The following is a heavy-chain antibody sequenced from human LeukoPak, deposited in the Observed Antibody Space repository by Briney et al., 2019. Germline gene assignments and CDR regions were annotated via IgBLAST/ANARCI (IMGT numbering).Heavy chain of an antibody. V-gene: IGHV1-69*13. Sequence: ASVKVSCKASGGTFSSYAISWVRQAPGQGLEWMGGIIPIFGTANYAQKFQGRVTITADESTSTAYMELSSLRSEDTAVYYCARSPRGYCSSTSCYRRDWFDPWGRGTLVTVSS. CDR1: GGTFSSYA. D-gene: IGHD2-2*02. CDR2: IIPIFGTA. J-gene: IGHJ5*02. CDR3: ARSPRGYCSSTSCYRRDWFDP.